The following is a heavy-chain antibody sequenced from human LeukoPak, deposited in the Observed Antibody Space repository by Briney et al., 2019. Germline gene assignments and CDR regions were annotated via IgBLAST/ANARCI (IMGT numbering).Heavy chain of an antibody. Sequence: GGSLRLSCEASGFTFSSYSMNWVRQAPGKGLEWVSYISSSSSAIYYTDSVKGRFTISRDNANNSLYLQMSSLRAEDTAEYYCARGTVSGRGAFDIWGQGTVVTVSP. CDR3: ARGTVSGRGAFDI. CDR2: ISSSSSAI. J-gene: IGHJ3*02. D-gene: IGHD6-19*01. V-gene: IGHV3-48*04. CDR1: GFTFSSYS.